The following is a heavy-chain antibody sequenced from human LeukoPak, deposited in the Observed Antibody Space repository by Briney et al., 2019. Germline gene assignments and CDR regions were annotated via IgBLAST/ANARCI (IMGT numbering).Heavy chain of an antibody. J-gene: IGHJ4*02. Sequence: SETLSLTCTVSGGSISSSSDYWGWSRQPRGRGLECIGSVYYYNPSLRSRLTISVDSSKAPFSLKMTSVTATDTAVYYCASDSCSTSSCRKKFDYWGQGTLVPVSP. CDR2: VY. D-gene: IGHD2-2*01. V-gene: IGHV4-39*07. CDR1: GGSISSSSDY. CDR3: ASDSCSTSSCRKKFDY.